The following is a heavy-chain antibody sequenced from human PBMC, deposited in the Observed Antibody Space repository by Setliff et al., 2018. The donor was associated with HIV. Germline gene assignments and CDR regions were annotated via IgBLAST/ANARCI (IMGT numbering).Heavy chain of an antibody. CDR2: IYTSDNT. V-gene: IGHV4-61*02. Sequence: SETLSLTCTVSGGSILTTNYYYNWIRQPAGKGLERIGRIYTSDNTFYNPSLKSRVTISLDASKNQFSLRLSSVTAADTAMYFCARGVVALSPRGPLDLWGQGTLVTVSS. D-gene: IGHD5-12*01. CDR1: GGSILTTNYY. J-gene: IGHJ4*03. CDR3: ARGVVALSPRGPLDL.